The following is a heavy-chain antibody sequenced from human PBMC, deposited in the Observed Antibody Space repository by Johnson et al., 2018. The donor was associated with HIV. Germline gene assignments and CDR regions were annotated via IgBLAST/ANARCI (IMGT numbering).Heavy chain of an antibody. CDR3: ARVLAGTYYFDSSGYYNAFDI. Sequence: VQLVESGGGLVQPGGSLRLSCAASGFTFSSYWMSRVRQAPGKGLEWVANIKQDGGEKYYVDSVKGRFTISRDNAKKSLHLQMNSLRAEDTALYYCARVLAGTYYFDSSGYYNAFDIWGQGTMVTVSS. CDR2: IKQDGGEK. CDR1: GFTFSSYW. V-gene: IGHV3-7*05. J-gene: IGHJ3*02. D-gene: IGHD3-22*01.